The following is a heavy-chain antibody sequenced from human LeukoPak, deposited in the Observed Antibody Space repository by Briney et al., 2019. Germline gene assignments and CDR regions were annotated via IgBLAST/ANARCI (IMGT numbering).Heavy chain of an antibody. CDR3: ASRPFLWGFAY. CDR2: IYFSVT. V-gene: IGHV4-39*01. Sequence: PSETPSLTCTVSGDSISSSSYYWGWIRQPPGKGLEWIASIYFSVTYYNPSLKSRVTISVDTSKNQFSLNLSSVTAADTAVYYCASRPFLWGFAYWGQGTLVTVSS. D-gene: IGHD3-16*01. J-gene: IGHJ4*02. CDR1: GDSISSSSYY.